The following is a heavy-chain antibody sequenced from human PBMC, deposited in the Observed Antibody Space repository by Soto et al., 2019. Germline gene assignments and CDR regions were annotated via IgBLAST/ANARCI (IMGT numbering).Heavy chain of an antibody. CDR2: IYYSGST. V-gene: IGHV4-39*01. Sequence: PSETLSLTCTVSGGSISSSSYYWGWIRQPPGKGLEWIGSIYYSGSTYYNPSLKSRVTISVDTSKNQLSLKLSSVTAADTAVYYGSTQDPLWTVTRYDWGQGTLVTVSS. CDR1: GGSISSSSYY. J-gene: IGHJ4*02. CDR3: STQDPLWTVTRYD. D-gene: IGHD4-17*01.